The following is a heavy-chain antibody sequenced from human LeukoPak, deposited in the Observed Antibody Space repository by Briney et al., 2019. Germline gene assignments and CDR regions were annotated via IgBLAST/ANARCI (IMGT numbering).Heavy chain of an antibody. J-gene: IGHJ4*02. V-gene: IGHV3-53*01. CDR3: ARYCSGGSCYGSFDH. CDR2: IYSSGET. D-gene: IGHD2-15*01. CDR1: RVSASNNY. Sequence: VGSLRLSCAASRVSASNNYMSSGCEGPGEGLEWVSIIYSSGETDYADSVKGRFTISRDNSKNTLYLQMNSLRAEDTAVYYCARYCSGGSCYGSFDHWGQGTLVTVSS.